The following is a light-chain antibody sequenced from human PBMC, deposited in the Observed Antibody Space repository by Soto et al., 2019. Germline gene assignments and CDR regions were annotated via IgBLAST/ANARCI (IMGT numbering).Light chain of an antibody. CDR3: SSFASSNTWV. V-gene: IGLV2-8*01. CDR2: EVT. CDR1: SSDVGAYNY. Sequence: SALTQPPSASGSPGQSVTISCTGTSSDVGAYNYASWYQQHAGKAPKLVIYEVTKRPSGVPDRFSGSKSANTASLTVSGLQAEDEADYYCSSFASSNTWVFGGGTKLTVL. J-gene: IGLJ3*02.